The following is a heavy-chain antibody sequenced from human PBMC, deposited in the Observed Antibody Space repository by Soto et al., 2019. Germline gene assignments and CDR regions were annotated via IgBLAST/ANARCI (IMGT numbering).Heavy chain of an antibody. Sequence: PGGSQRLSYAASGFTFSSYSVNWVRQAPGKGLEWVSYISSSSSTIYYADSVKGRFTISRDNAKNSLYLQMNSLRDEDTAVYYCAREGGNLNWFDPWGQGTLVTVSS. CDR1: GFTFSSYS. CDR2: ISSSSSTI. D-gene: IGHD1-26*01. CDR3: AREGGNLNWFDP. V-gene: IGHV3-48*02. J-gene: IGHJ5*02.